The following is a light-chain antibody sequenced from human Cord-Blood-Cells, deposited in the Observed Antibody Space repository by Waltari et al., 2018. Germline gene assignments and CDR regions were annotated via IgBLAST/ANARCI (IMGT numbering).Light chain of an antibody. CDR1: SSDVGSYNL. V-gene: IGLV2-23*02. Sequence: QSALTQPASVSGSPGQSITISCTGTSSDVGSYNLVSWYQQHPGKAHKLMIYEVSKRPSGVSNRFSGSKSGNTASLTISGLQAEDEADYYCCSYAGSRRVFGTGTKVTVL. CDR2: EVS. J-gene: IGLJ1*01. CDR3: CSYAGSRRV.